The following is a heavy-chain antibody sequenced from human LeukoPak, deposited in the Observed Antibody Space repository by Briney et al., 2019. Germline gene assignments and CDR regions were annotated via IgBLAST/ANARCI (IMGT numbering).Heavy chain of an antibody. V-gene: IGHV4-61*02. Sequence: SETLSLTCTVSGGSISNKNYYWSWIRQPAGKGLEWIGRIYTSGSTNYNPSLKSRVTMSVDTSKNQFSLKLSSVTAADTAVYYCARDGGYSGYEYYYYYYMDVWGKGTTVTVSS. J-gene: IGHJ6*03. CDR3: ARDGGYSGYEYYYYYYMDV. D-gene: IGHD5-12*01. CDR2: IYTSGST. CDR1: GGSISNKNYY.